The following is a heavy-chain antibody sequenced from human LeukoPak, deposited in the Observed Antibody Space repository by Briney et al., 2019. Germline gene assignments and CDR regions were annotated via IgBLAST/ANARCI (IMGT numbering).Heavy chain of an antibody. CDR2: INHSGST. CDR3: ARHPSRRGYYGSGSYYSHFDY. J-gene: IGHJ4*02. Sequence: SETLSLTCAVYGGSFSGYYWSWIRQPPGKGLEWIGEINHSGSTNYNPSLKSRVTISVDTSKNQFSLKLSSVTAADTAVYYCARHPSRRGYYGSGSYYSHFDYWGQGTLVTVSS. V-gene: IGHV4-34*01. CDR1: GGSFSGYY. D-gene: IGHD3-10*01.